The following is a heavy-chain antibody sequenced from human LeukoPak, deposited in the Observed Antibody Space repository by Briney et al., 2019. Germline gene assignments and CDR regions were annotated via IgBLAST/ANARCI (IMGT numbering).Heavy chain of an antibody. CDR2: IYYSGST. J-gene: IGHJ3*02. CDR1: GGSISSSSYY. V-gene: IGHV4-39*01. CDR3: ARHYVQQWLVPMGDAFDI. D-gene: IGHD6-19*01. Sequence: SETLSLTCTVSGGSISSSSYYWGWIRQPPGKGLEWIGSIYYSGSTYYNPSLKSRVTISVDTSKNQFSLKLSSVTAADTAVYYCARHYVQQWLVPMGDAFDIWGQGTMVTVSS.